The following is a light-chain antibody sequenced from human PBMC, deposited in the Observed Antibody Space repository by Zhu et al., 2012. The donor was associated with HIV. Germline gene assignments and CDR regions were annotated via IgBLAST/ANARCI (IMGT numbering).Light chain of an antibody. J-gene: IGKJ3*01. Sequence: DVQLTQSPSFLPASVGDRVTITCRASEAINIYLAWYQQKPGKAPKLLIYDASTLQSGVPSRFSGKGSGTEFTLSISSLQPEDFATYYCQQLNTYPLFTFGPGTKVDVK. CDR3: QQLNTYPLFT. CDR2: DAS. V-gene: IGKV1-9*01. CDR1: EAINIY.